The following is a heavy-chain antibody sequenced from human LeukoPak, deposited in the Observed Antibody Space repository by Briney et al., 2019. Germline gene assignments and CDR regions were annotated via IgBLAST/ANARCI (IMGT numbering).Heavy chain of an antibody. Sequence: GGSLRLSCAASGFTFSSYEMNWVRQAPGKGLEWISYISGSGTVTHYADSVEGRFTISRDNTKNSLYLQMNSLRAEDTAVYYCARDFSGLNWFDPWGQGTLVTVSS. D-gene: IGHD6-19*01. CDR2: ISGSGTVT. CDR3: ARDFSGLNWFDP. J-gene: IGHJ5*02. V-gene: IGHV3-48*03. CDR1: GFTFSSYE.